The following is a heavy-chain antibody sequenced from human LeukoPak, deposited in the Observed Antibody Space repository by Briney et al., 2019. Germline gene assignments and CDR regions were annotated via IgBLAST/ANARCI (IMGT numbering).Heavy chain of an antibody. D-gene: IGHD6-13*01. J-gene: IGHJ4*02. CDR3: ARDRPTGYSSSWPYYFDY. Sequence: SETLSLTCTVSGGSISSYYWSWIRQPPGKGLEWIGYIYYSGSTNYNPSLKSRVTISVDTSKNQFSLKLSSVTAADTAVYYCARDRPTGYSSSWPYYFDYWGQGTLVTVPS. CDR2: IYYSGST. V-gene: IGHV4-59*01. CDR1: GGSISSYY.